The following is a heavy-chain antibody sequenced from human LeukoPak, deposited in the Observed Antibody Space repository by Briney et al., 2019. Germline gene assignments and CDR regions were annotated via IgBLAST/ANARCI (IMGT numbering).Heavy chain of an antibody. CDR2: IYRGGST. CDR3: ARDRPYSSSSDYYYGMDV. CDR1: GFTVSSNY. D-gene: IGHD6-6*01. J-gene: IGHJ6*02. Sequence: PGGSLRLSCAASGFTVSSNYMSWVRQAPGKGLEWVSVIYRGGSTYYADSVKGRFTISRDNTKNTLYLQMNSLRAEDTAVYYCARDRPYSSSSDYYYGMDVWGQGTTVTVSS. V-gene: IGHV3-66*02.